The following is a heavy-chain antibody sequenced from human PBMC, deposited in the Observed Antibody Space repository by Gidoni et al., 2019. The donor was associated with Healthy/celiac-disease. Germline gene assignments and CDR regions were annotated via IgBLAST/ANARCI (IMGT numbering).Heavy chain of an antibody. V-gene: IGHV4-59*08. Sequence: QVQLQASGPGLVKPSETLSLTCTVSGGSISSYYWSWIRQPPGKGLEWIGYIYYSGSTNYNPSLKSRVTRYVDPSKNQFSLKLSSGTAEDTAVYYCARRAEMVYAIPHWYFDLWGRGTLVTVSS. CDR1: GGSISSYY. J-gene: IGHJ2*01. D-gene: IGHD2-8*01. CDR2: IYYSGST. CDR3: ARRAEMVYAIPHWYFDL.